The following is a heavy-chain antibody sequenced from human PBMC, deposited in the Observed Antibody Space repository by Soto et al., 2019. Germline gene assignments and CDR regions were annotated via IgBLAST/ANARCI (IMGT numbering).Heavy chain of an antibody. Sequence: QVQLVQSGAEVGKPGSTVKVSCKASGDSFSSYTLSWMRQAPGHGLDWIGRIVPLLVTTNYAQKFQGSVTFTADKSTSTVYMELRSLRSEDTALYYCARDLSAVDGTQDFDIWGQGTMVIVSS. CDR3: ARDLSAVDGTQDFDI. V-gene: IGHV1-69*08. CDR2: IVPLLVTT. CDR1: GDSFSSYT. J-gene: IGHJ3*02. D-gene: IGHD1-1*01.